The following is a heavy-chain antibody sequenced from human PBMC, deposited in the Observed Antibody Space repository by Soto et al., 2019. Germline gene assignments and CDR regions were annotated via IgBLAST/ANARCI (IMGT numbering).Heavy chain of an antibody. J-gene: IGHJ4*02. Sequence: SETLSITCAVYGGSFSGYYWSWIRQPPGKGLEWIGEINHSGSTNYNPSLKSRVTISVDTSKNQFSLKLSSVTAADTAVYYCAGSGVTVEKATMYLVGYFEYCCQGTLVTVSS. CDR1: GGSFSGYY. V-gene: IGHV4-34*01. CDR2: INHSGST. CDR3: AGSGVTVEKATMYLVGYFEY. D-gene: IGHD3-10*01.